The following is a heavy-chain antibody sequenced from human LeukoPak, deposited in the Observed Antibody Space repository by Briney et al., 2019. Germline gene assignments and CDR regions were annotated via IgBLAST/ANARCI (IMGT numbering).Heavy chain of an antibody. V-gene: IGHV3-11*01. D-gene: IGHD4-23*01. J-gene: IGHJ5*02. CDR3: AREVISVRATVVTPAFDP. Sequence: GGSLRLSCAASGFTFSNAMSWIRQAPGKGLEWVSYISSSGSTIYYADSVKGRFTISRDNAKNSLYLQMNSLRAEDTAVYYCAREVISVRATVVTPAFDPWGQGTLVTVSS. CDR2: ISSSGSTI. CDR1: GFTFSNA.